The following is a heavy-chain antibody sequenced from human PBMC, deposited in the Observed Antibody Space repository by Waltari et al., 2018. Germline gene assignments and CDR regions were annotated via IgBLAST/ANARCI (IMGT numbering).Heavy chain of an antibody. J-gene: IGHJ6*03. V-gene: IGHV4-38-2*02. CDR3: VRDRRDITIFGAVTKYYYYMDV. D-gene: IGHD3-3*01. Sequence: QVQLHESGPGLVKPSETLSLTCAVSGYSIRSGSYWGWLRQAPGKGLEWVGSIYQSGTTHYNPSLKSRVTISIDTSKNQFSLRLNSMTAADTAVYYCVRDRRDITIFGAVTKYYYYMDVWGQGTTVTVPS. CDR2: IYQSGTT. CDR1: GYSIRSGSY.